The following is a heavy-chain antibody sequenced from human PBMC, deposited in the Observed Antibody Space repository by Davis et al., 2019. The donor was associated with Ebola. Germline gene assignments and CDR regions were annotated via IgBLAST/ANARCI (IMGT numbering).Heavy chain of an antibody. V-gene: IGHV1-8*01. CDR1: GYTFTTYD. CDR2: MNPNSGYT. D-gene: IGHD1-26*01. Sequence: AASVKVSCKASGYTFTTYDINWVRQAPGQGLEWMGWMNPNSGYTDYAQKFQGRVTMTRSTSISTAYMELNSLRSEDTAVYYCATSGDYYLHYWGQGALVTVSS. CDR3: ATSGDYYLHY. J-gene: IGHJ4*02.